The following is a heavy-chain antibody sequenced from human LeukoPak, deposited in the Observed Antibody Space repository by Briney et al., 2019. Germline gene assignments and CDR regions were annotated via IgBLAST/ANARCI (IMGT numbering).Heavy chain of an antibody. Sequence: GESLKISCKGSGYSFANNWIGWVRQMPGKGLEWLGIIYPADSDTRYSPSFQGQVTISADKSINTASLQWSSLKASDTAMYYCARLYGHYLDYWGQGTLVTVSS. D-gene: IGHD4-17*01. CDR2: IYPADSDT. CDR1: GYSFANNW. V-gene: IGHV5-51*01. CDR3: ARLYGHYLDY. J-gene: IGHJ4*02.